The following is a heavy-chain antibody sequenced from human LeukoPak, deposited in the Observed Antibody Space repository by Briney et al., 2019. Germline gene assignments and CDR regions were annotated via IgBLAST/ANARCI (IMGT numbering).Heavy chain of an antibody. CDR3: ARDWTYYYDSSGYYRAFDI. V-gene: IGHV3-66*01. CDR1: GFTVSSNY. J-gene: IGHJ3*02. D-gene: IGHD3-22*01. CDR2: IYSGGGT. Sequence: GGSLRLSCAASGFTVSSNYMSWVRQAPGKGLEWVSVIYSGGGTYYAGSVKGRFSISRDNSKNTLYLQMNSLRAEDTAVYYCARDWTYYYDSSGYYRAFDIWGQGTMVTVSS.